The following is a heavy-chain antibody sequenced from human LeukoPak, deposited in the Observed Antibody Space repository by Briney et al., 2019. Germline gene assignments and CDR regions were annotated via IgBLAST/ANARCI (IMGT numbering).Heavy chain of an antibody. CDR3: AREPPYYYDSSGYLGY. CDR1: GGTFSSYA. CDR2: IIPIFGTA. J-gene: IGHJ4*02. D-gene: IGHD3-22*01. Sequence: ASVKVSCKASGGTFSSYAISWVRQAPGQGLEWMGRIIPIFGTANYALKFQGRVTITTDESTSTAYMELSSLRSEDTAVYYCAREPPYYYDSSGYLGYWGQGTLVTVSS. V-gene: IGHV1-69*05.